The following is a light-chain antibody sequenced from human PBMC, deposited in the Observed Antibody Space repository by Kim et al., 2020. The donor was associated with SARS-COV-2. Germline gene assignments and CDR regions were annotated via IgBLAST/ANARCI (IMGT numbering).Light chain of an antibody. CDR2: ANN. CDR1: TSNIGDNT. Sequence: QSVLTQPPSASGTPGQRVIISCSGSTSNIGDNTVNWFQQLPGTAPKLIIYANNQRPSGVPDRFSGSKSGTSASLAISGLQSEDEADFYCVAWDDSLNGRVFGEGTKLTVL. J-gene: IGLJ2*01. V-gene: IGLV1-44*01. CDR3: VAWDDSLNGRV.